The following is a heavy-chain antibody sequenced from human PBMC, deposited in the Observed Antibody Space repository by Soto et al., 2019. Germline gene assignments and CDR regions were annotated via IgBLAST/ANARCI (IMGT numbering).Heavy chain of an antibody. D-gene: IGHD3-16*02. CDR1: GYSLIELS. CDR3: AASITFGGVIVL. Sequence: ASVKVSCKVSGYSLIELSMHWVRQAPGKGLEWIGCFVAENGNTNYAQKFQGRVTITRDMSTSTAYMELSSLRSEDTAVYYCAASITFGGVIVLWGHGTMVTVSS. CDR2: FVAENGNT. J-gene: IGHJ3*01. V-gene: IGHV1-24*01.